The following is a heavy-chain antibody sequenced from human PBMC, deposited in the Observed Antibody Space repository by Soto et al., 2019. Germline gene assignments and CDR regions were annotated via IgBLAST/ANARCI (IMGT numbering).Heavy chain of an antibody. V-gene: IGHV3-48*03. J-gene: IGHJ5*02. CDR1: GFTFSSYE. CDR2: ISSSGSTI. CDR3: ARIWLPLKGNWFDP. Sequence: XGSLRLSCAASGFTFSSYEMNWVRQAPGKGLEWVSYISSSGSTIYYADSVKGRFTISRDNAKNSLYLQMNSLRAEDTAVYYCARIWLPLKGNWFDPWGQGTLVTVSS. D-gene: IGHD2-15*01.